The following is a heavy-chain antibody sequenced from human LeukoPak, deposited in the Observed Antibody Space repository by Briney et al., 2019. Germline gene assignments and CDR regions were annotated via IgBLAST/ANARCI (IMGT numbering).Heavy chain of an antibody. CDR2: ISSSSSYI. Sequence: GGSLRLSCAASGFTFSSYEMNWVRQAPGKGLEWVSSISSSSSYIYYADSVKGRFTISRDNAKNSLYLQMNSLRAEDTAVYYCARTGPAYGYWGQGTLVTVSS. V-gene: IGHV3-21*01. J-gene: IGHJ4*02. CDR3: ARTGPAYGY. D-gene: IGHD2-2*01. CDR1: GFTFSSYE.